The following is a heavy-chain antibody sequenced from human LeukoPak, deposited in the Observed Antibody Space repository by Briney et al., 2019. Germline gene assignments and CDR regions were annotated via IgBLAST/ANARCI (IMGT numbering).Heavy chain of an antibody. V-gene: IGHV1-2*02. CDR2: INPNSGGT. Sequence: GASVKVSCKASGYTFTGYYTHWVRQAPGQGLEWMGWINPNSGGTNYAQKFQGRVTMTRDTSISTAYMELSRLRSDDTAVYYCARGGGYCSSTSCYPFDYWGQGTLVTVSS. D-gene: IGHD2-2*01. CDR1: GYTFTGYY. CDR3: ARGGGYCSSTSCYPFDY. J-gene: IGHJ4*02.